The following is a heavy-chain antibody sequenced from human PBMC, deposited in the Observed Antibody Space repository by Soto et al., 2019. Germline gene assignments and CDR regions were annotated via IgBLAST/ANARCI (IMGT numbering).Heavy chain of an antibody. CDR1: GFTFSSYA. CDR3: AIRPAEGSSSWYGDYYYYYGMDV. Sequence: PGGSLRLSCAASGFTFSSYAMSWVRQAPGKGLEWVSAISGSGGSTYYADSVKGRFTISRDNSKNTLYLQMNSLRAEDTAVYYCAIRPAEGSSSWYGDYYYYYGMDVWGQGTTVTVSS. J-gene: IGHJ6*02. V-gene: IGHV3-23*01. D-gene: IGHD6-13*01. CDR2: ISGSGGST.